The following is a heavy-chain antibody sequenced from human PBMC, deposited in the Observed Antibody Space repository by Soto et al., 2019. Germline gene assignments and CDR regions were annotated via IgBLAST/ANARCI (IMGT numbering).Heavy chain of an antibody. CDR2: INSDGSST. D-gene: IGHD3-10*01. CDR1: GFTFSSDW. J-gene: IGHJ4*02. V-gene: IGHV3-74*01. CDR3: ARWFTYRHFDYFDY. Sequence: EVQLVESGGGLVQTGGSLRLSCAASGFTFSSDWMHWVRQAPGKGLVWVSRINSDGSSTTYADSVNGRFNITRENAKNKLYVQMNSLRAEDTAVYYCARWFTYRHFDYFDYWGQGTQVTVSS.